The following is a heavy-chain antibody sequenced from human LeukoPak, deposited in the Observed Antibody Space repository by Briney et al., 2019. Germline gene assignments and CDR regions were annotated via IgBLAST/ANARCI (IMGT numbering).Heavy chain of an antibody. CDR1: GYSFTNYW. CDR3: ARQADSMYYFDY. J-gene: IGHJ4*02. CDR2: IYPGDSDT. Sequence: GESLKISCKGSGYSFTNYWIGWVRQTPGKGLEWLGIIYPGDSDTRYSPSFQGQVTISVDKSISTAHLQWSSLKASDTAMYYCARQADSMYYFDYWGQGTLVTVSS. V-gene: IGHV5-51*01. D-gene: IGHD2-15*01.